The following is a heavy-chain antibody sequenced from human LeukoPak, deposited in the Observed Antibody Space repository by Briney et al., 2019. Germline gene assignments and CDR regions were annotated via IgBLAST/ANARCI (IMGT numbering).Heavy chain of an antibody. CDR3: ARDLGMTTVTPNWFDP. Sequence: SETLSLTCTVSGGSISNYYWSWIRQPPGKGLEWIGYIYYSGSTNYNPSLKSRVTISVDTSKNQFSLKLSSVTAADTAVYYCARDLGMTTVTPNWFDPWGQGTLVTVSS. V-gene: IGHV4-59*01. J-gene: IGHJ5*02. CDR2: IYYSGST. CDR1: GGSISNYY. D-gene: IGHD4-17*01.